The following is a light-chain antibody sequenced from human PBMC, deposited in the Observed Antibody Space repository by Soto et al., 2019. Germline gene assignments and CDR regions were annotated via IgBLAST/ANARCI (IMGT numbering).Light chain of an antibody. J-gene: IGLJ2*01. CDR3: GTWDSSLSDAVV. CDR2: DND. Sequence: QSVLTQRPSVSAAPGQTVTISCSGTSSNIGRNYVAWYQQLPGTAPKLLIYDNDKRPSGIPDRFSGSKSGTSATLGITGLQTGDEADYYCGTWDSSLSDAVVFGEGTKLTVL. CDR1: SSNIGRNY. V-gene: IGLV1-51*01.